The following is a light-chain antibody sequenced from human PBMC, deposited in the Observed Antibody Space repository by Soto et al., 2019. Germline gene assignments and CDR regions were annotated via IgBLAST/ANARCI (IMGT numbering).Light chain of an antibody. Sequence: DIVMTQSPLSLHVTPGEPASISCRSSQSLLHSNGYNYLDWYLQKPGQSPQLLIYLGSNRASGVPDRFSGSGSGTHFTLKISRVEAEDVGVYYCMQALQTPTFGQGTKVEIK. J-gene: IGKJ1*01. CDR3: MQALQTPT. CDR1: QSLLHSNGYNY. CDR2: LGS. V-gene: IGKV2-28*01.